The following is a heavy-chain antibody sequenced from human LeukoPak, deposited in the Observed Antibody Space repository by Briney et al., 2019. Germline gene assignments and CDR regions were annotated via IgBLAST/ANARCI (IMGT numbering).Heavy chain of an antibody. Sequence: PGGSLRLSCAASGFTFSSYSMHWVRQAPGKGLEWVSSINGDSSYIYYADSVKGRFTISRDNSKNTLYLQMNSLRAEDTAMYYCARGSSSSSTRVVDYWGQGTLVTVSS. CDR1: GFTFSSYS. D-gene: IGHD6-13*01. CDR2: INGDSSYI. J-gene: IGHJ4*02. V-gene: IGHV3-21*01. CDR3: ARGSSSSSTRVVDY.